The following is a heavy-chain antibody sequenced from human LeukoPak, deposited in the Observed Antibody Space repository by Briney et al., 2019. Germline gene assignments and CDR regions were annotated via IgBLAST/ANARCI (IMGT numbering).Heavy chain of an antibody. CDR2: IYYSGST. D-gene: IGHD3-10*01. Sequence: SETLSLTCTVSGGSISSGDYYWSWIRQPPGKGLEWIGYIYYSGSTYYNPSLKSRVTISVDTSKNQFSLKLSSVTAADTAVYYCARGPPANYYGSGSYYIKANYFDYWGQGTLVTVSS. CDR1: GGSISSGDYY. CDR3: ARGPPANYYGSGSYYIKANYFDY. V-gene: IGHV4-30-4*01. J-gene: IGHJ4*02.